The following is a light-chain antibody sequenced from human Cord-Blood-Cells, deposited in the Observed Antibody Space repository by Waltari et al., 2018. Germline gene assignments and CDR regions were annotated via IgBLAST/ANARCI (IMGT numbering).Light chain of an antibody. CDR3: NSRDSSGNHVV. V-gene: IGLV3-19*01. CDR2: GKN. J-gene: IGLJ2*01. CDR1: SPSSHY. Sequence: SSELTQDPAVSVALGQTVRITCQGDSPSSHYATWSQQKPGQAPVLVIYGKNNRPSGIPDRFSGSSSGNTASLTITGAQAEDEADYYWNSRDSSGNHVVFGGGTKLTVL.